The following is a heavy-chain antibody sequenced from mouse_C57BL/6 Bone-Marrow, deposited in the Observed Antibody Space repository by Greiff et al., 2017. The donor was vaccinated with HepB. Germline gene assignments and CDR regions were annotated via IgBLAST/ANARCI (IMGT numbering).Heavy chain of an antibody. Sequence: VQLQHSVAELVRPGASVKLSCTASGFNIKNTYMHWVKQRPEQGLEWIGRIDPANGNTKYAPKFQGKATITADTSSSTAYMELRSLTSEDSAVYYCTRSLITTVVAPYAMDYWGQGTSVTVSS. V-gene: IGHV14-3*01. D-gene: IGHD1-1*01. CDR2: IDPANGNT. CDR1: GFNIKNTY. J-gene: IGHJ4*01. CDR3: TRSLITTVVAPYAMDY.